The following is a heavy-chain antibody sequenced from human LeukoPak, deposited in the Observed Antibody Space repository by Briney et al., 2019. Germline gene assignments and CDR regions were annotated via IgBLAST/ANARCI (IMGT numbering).Heavy chain of an antibody. D-gene: IGHD5-18*01. Sequence: GGSLRLPCAASGFNFASNWMHWVRQTPGKGLEWVAVIWYDGSNKYYADSVKGRFTISRDNSKNTLSLQVSSLRTEDTAVYYCAKDRYSYAFEYSDSWGQGTLVTVSS. CDR2: IWYDGSNK. J-gene: IGHJ4*02. CDR3: AKDRYSYAFEYSDS. CDR1: GFNFASNW. V-gene: IGHV3-30*02.